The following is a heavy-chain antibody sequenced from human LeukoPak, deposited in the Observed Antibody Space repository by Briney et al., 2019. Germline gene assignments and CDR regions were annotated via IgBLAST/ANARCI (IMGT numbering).Heavy chain of an antibody. CDR3: ARVLIYYYGSGSYRNYYFDY. V-gene: IGHV1-2*02. D-gene: IGHD3-10*01. CDR2: INPNSGGT. J-gene: IGHJ4*02. Sequence: ASVRVSCKPSGYIFTVYYMHWVRQAPGQGLGWMGWINPNSGGTNYAQKFQGRVTMTRDTSISTAYMELSRLRSDDTAVYYCARVLIYYYGSGSYRNYYFDYWGQGTLVTVSS. CDR1: GYIFTVYY.